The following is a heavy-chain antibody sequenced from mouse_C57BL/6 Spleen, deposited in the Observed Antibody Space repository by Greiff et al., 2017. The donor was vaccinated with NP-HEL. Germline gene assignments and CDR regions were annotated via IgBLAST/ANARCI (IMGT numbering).Heavy chain of an antibody. CDR3: ARGVYYGSSFDY. D-gene: IGHD1-1*01. CDR2: INYDGSST. V-gene: IGHV5-16*01. CDR1: GFTFSNYY. Sequence: DVQLVESEGGLVQPGSSMKLSCTASGFTFSNYYMAWVRQVPEKGLEWVANINYDGSSTYYLDSLKSRFIISRDNAKNILYLQMSSLKSEDTATYYCARGVYYGSSFDYWGQGTTLTVSS. J-gene: IGHJ2*01.